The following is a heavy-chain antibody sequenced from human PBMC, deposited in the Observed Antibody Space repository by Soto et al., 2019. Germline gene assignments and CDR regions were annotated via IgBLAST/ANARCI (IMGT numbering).Heavy chain of an antibody. CDR2: INQSGST. Sequence: PSETLSLTCAFYGWSFSGYYWSLIRQPPGKGLEWIGEINQSGSTNYNPSLKSRVTISVDTSKNQFSLKLSSVTAADTAVYYCARTYSSSWSPFDYWGQGTLVTVSS. CDR3: ARTYSSSWSPFDY. V-gene: IGHV4-34*01. J-gene: IGHJ4*02. CDR1: GWSFSGYY. D-gene: IGHD6-13*01.